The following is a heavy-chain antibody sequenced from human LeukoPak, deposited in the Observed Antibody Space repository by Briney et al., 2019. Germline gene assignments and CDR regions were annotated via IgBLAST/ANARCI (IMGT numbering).Heavy chain of an antibody. J-gene: IGHJ4*02. D-gene: IGHD3-22*01. CDR2: IILIFGTA. V-gene: IGHV1-69*06. CDR3: ARDTPTYYYDSSGYYGRGRFDY. CDR1: GGTFSNYA. Sequence: SVKVSCKASGGTFSNYAISWVRQAPGQGLEWIGGIILIFGTANYAQKFQGRVTITADKSTSTAYMELSSLRSEDTAVYYCARDTPTYYYDSSGYYGRGRFDYWGQGTLVTVSS.